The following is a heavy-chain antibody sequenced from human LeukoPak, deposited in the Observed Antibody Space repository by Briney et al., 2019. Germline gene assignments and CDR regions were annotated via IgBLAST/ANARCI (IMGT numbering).Heavy chain of an antibody. D-gene: IGHD2-2*01. CDR1: GYTFTRYY. V-gene: IGHV1-2*02. CDR2: INPNSGGT. Sequence: ASVKVSCKASGYTFTRYYMHWVRQAPGQGLEWMGWINPNSGGTNYAQKFQGRVTMTRDTSISTAYVELSRLRSDDTAVYYCARGSGCSSTSCPYYYMDVWGKGTTVTVSS. J-gene: IGHJ6*03. CDR3: ARGSGCSSTSCPYYYMDV.